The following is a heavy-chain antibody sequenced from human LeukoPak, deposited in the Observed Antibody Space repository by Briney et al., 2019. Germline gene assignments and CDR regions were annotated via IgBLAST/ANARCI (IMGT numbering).Heavy chain of an antibody. Sequence: SETLSLTCTVSGGSISSGDYYWRWIRQPPGTGLEWIGYIYYSGSIYYNPSLKSRVTISVDTSKNQFSLKLSSVTAADTAVYYCALRGYSYGYSPVIDYWGQGTLVTVSS. J-gene: IGHJ4*02. CDR1: GGSISSGDYY. CDR3: ALRGYSYGYSPVIDY. V-gene: IGHV4-30-4*08. CDR2: IYYSGSI. D-gene: IGHD5-18*01.